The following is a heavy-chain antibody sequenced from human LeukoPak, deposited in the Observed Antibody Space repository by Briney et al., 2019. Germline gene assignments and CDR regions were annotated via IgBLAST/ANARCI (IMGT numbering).Heavy chain of an antibody. Sequence: SQTLSLTCTVSGGSISSGGYYWSWIRQHPGKGLEWIGYIYYSGSTYYNPSLKSRVTISVDTSKNQFSLKLSSVTAADTAVYYCARWGVGAAAGPLYYFDYWGQGTLVTVSS. CDR1: GGSISSGGYY. V-gene: IGHV4-31*03. J-gene: IGHJ4*02. CDR3: ARWGVGAAAGPLYYFDY. CDR2: IYYSGST. D-gene: IGHD6-13*01.